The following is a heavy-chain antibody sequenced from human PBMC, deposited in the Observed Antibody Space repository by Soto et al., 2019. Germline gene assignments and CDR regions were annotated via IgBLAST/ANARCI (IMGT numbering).Heavy chain of an antibody. CDR1: GFTFSTYE. J-gene: IGHJ6*02. V-gene: IGHV3-48*03. D-gene: IGHD1-26*01. CDR3: ARDLGKRNYYYYGMDV. Sequence: GGSLRLSCAASGFTFSTYEMNWVRQAPGKGLEWVSYISSSGSPIYYTDSVKGRLAISRDNAKNSLYLQMNSLRAEDTAVYYCARDLGKRNYYYYGMDVWGQGTTVTVSS. CDR2: ISSSGSPI.